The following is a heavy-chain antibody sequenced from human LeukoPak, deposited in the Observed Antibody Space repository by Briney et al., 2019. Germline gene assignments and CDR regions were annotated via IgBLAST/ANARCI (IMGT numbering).Heavy chain of an antibody. Sequence: PGGSLRLSCAASGFTFSSYGMHWVRQAPGKGLEWVAFIRYGGSNKYYEDSVKGRFTISRDNSKNTLCLQMNSLRAEDTAVYYCAKGGPYQLLLDYWGQGTLVTVSS. CDR3: AKGGPYQLLLDY. V-gene: IGHV3-30*02. CDR2: IRYGGSNK. J-gene: IGHJ4*02. CDR1: GFTFSSYG. D-gene: IGHD2-2*01.